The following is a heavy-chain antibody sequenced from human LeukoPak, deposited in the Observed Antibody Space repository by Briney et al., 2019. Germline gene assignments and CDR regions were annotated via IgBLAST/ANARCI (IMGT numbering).Heavy chain of an antibody. V-gene: IGHV1-2*06. CDR3: ASLQGGNSDWLDP. Sequence: ASVKVSCKASGYTFSDYFIHWVRQAPGQGLEWMGRINPYNGGTTYAQSFQGRVTLTRDTSITTVYLELTGLRSDDTAVYYCASLQGGNSDWLDPWGKGTLVTVSS. CDR2: INPYNGGT. J-gene: IGHJ5*02. D-gene: IGHD4-23*01. CDR1: GYTFSDYF.